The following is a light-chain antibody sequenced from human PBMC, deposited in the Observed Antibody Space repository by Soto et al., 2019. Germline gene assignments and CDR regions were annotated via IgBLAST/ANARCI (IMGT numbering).Light chain of an antibody. CDR1: SSDVGDYNY. V-gene: IGLV2-8*01. CDR2: EVP. CDR3: SSYAGSNNFGV. Sequence: QSVLTQPPSVSGSPGQSVTISCTGTSSDVGDYNYVSWYQHQPDKAPKLMIYEVPKRPSGVPDRFSGSKSGNTASLTVSGLQAEDEADYYCSSYAGSNNFGVFGGGTKLTVL. J-gene: IGLJ2*01.